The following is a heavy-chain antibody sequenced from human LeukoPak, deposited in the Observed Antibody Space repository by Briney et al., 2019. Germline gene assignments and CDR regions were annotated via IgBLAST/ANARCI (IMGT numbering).Heavy chain of an antibody. J-gene: IGHJ5*02. Sequence: GESLKTSCKGSGYSFTSYWIGWVRQMPGKGLEWMGIIYPGDSDTRYSPSFQGQVTISADKSISTAYLQWSSLKASDTAMYYCARLDDGPFRWLANWFDPWGQGTLVTVSS. CDR2: IYPGDSDT. CDR3: ARLDDGPFRWLANWFDP. V-gene: IGHV5-51*01. CDR1: GYSFTSYW. D-gene: IGHD6-19*01.